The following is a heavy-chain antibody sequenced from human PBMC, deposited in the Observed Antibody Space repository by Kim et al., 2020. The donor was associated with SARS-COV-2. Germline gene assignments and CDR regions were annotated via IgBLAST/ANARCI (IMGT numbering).Heavy chain of an antibody. CDR1: GFTFSNAW. V-gene: IGHV3-15*01. D-gene: IGHD6-13*01. CDR3: TTVEQQLFHYYYYGMDV. J-gene: IGHJ6*02. CDR2: IKSKTDGGTT. Sequence: GGSLRLSCAASGFTFSNAWMSWVRQAPGKGLEWVGRIKSKTDGGTTDYAAPVKGRFTISRDDSKNTLYLQMNSLKTEDTAVYYCTTVEQQLFHYYYYGMDVWGQGTTVTVSS.